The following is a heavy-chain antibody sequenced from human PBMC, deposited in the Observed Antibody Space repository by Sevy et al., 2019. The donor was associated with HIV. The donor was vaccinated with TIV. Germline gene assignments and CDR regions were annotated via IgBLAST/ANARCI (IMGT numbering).Heavy chain of an antibody. CDR2: MSYDGSNK. J-gene: IGHJ6*02. CDR3: ARDREGSGWYSYGMDV. CDR1: GFTFSRYA. V-gene: IGHV3-30-3*01. D-gene: IGHD6-19*01. Sequence: GGSLRLSCTASGFTFSRYAMHWVRQAPGKGLEWVAVMSYDGSNKYQADSVKGRFTISRDNSKNTLYLQMNSRRAGDTAVFYCARDREGSGWYSYGMDVWGQGTTVTVSS.